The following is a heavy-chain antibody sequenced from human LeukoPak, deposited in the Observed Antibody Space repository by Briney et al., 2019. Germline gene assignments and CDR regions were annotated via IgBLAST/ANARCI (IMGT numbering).Heavy chain of an antibody. V-gene: IGHV3-23*01. CDR3: ASVAKAVAGTLDY. CDR2: IRGSGGIT. J-gene: IGHJ4*02. Sequence: GGSLRLSCAASGFTFRSYNMIWVRQAPGEGLEWVSTIRGSGGITYYADSVKGRFTISRDESKNTLYLQMNSLRAEDTAVYYCASVAKAVAGTLDYWGQGTLVTVSS. D-gene: IGHD6-19*01. CDR1: GFTFRSYN.